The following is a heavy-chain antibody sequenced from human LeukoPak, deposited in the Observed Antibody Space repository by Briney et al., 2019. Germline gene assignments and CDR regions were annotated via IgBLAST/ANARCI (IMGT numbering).Heavy chain of an antibody. CDR1: GFTFNNYW. Sequence: PGGSLRLSCAASGFTFNNYWLSWVRQGPGEGLEWVAHIKEDTSQKYYVGSVEGRFTISRDNARNSLYLQMNSLRGEDTAVYFCARQVSREGHFDYWGQGALVTVSS. D-gene: IGHD1-26*01. V-gene: IGHV3-7*01. CDR2: IKEDTSQK. CDR3: ARQVSREGHFDY. J-gene: IGHJ4*02.